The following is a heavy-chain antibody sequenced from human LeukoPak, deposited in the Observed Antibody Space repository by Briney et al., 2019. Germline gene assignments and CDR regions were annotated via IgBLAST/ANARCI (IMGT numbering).Heavy chain of an antibody. V-gene: IGHV1-69*05. J-gene: IGHJ3*02. CDR3: ARGVAAADDAFDI. CDR2: IIPIFGTA. CDR1: GGTFSSYA. D-gene: IGHD2-15*01. Sequence: EAPVKVSCKASGGTFSSYAISWVRQAPGQGLEWMGGIIPIFGTASYAQKFQGRVTMTRDTSTSTVYMELSSLRSEDTAVYYCARGVAAADDAFDIWGQGTMVTVSS.